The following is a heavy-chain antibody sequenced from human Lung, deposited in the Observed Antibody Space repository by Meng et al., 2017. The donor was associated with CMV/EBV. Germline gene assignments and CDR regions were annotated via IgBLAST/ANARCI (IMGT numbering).Heavy chain of an antibody. CDR3: ARDHTPTVTTVLFDS. Sequence: GGSLRLXCAASGFTFSSYAMHWVRQAPGKGLEWVAVISDDGTNKYYADSVKGRFTISRDNSKNTLYLQVNSLRAEDTAVYYCARDHTPTVTTVLFDSWGKGSXVTVSS. CDR1: GFTFSSYA. J-gene: IGHJ4*02. CDR2: ISDDGTNK. D-gene: IGHD4-17*01. V-gene: IGHV3-30*04.